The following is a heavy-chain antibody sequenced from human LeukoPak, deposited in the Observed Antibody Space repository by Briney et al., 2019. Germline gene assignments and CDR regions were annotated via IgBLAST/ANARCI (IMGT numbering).Heavy chain of an antibody. J-gene: IGHJ6*03. CDR3: ARDGSSSSWYQDYMDV. D-gene: IGHD6-13*01. V-gene: IGHV3-74*03. CDR1: GFTFDITW. Sequence: GGSLRLSCAASGFTFDITWLHWVRQPPGKGLVWVARITSDGSSTTYAESVKGRFTISRDNAKNTLYLQMNSLRAEDTAVYYCARDGSSSSWYQDYMDVWGKGTTVTISS. CDR2: ITSDGSST.